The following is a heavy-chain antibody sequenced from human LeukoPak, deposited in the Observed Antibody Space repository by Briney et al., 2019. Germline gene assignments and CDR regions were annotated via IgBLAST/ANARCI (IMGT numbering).Heavy chain of an antibody. CDR2: INRDGSTT. Sequence: GGSLRLSCAASGFIFSSYWMNWVRQAPGKGLVWVSRINRDGSTTTYADSVKGRFTISRDNGKNTLYLQMNSLRAEDTAVYYCAREVGTVDYWGQGTLVTVSS. CDR3: AREVGTVDY. V-gene: IGHV3-74*01. J-gene: IGHJ4*02. D-gene: IGHD4-23*01. CDR1: GFIFSSYW.